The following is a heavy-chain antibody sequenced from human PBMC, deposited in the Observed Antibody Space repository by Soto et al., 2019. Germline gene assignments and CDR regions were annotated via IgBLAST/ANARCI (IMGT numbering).Heavy chain of an antibody. CDR1: GDSYSISTYS. D-gene: IGHD6-19*01. J-gene: IGHJ5*02. Sequence: SETLSLTCNMSGDSYSISTYSWSWIRQPPGKALQWIGFIYQSGVTSYNPSLASRVSISLDRSNNQCSLKLKSLTAADTAVYFCAGMPYTSGLRFDPWGPGTLVTVSS. CDR3: AGMPYTSGLRFDP. V-gene: IGHV4-30-2*01. CDR2: IYQSGVT.